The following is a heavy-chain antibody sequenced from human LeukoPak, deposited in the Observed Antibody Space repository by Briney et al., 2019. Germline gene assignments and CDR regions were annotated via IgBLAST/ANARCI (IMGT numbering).Heavy chain of an antibody. Sequence: QPGGSLRLSCAASGFTFSSYAMSWVRQAPGKGLEWVSAISGSGGSTYYADSMKGRFTISRDNSKNTLYLQMNSLRAEDTAVYYCAKERHYYDSSGYYYYFDYWGQGTLVTVSS. CDR3: AKERHYYDSSGYYYYFDY. D-gene: IGHD3-22*01. J-gene: IGHJ4*02. CDR2: ISGSGGST. CDR1: GFTFSSYA. V-gene: IGHV3-23*01.